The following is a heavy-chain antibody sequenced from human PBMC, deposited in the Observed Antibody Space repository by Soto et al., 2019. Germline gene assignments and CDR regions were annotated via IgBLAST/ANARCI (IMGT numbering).Heavy chain of an antibody. CDR2: ISGSGGST. D-gene: IGHD4-17*01. Sequence: GGSLRLSCAASGFTFSSYAMSWVRQAPGKGLEWVSAISGSGGSTYYADSVKGRFTISRDNSKNTLYLQMNSLRAEDTAVYYCAKDRYVTPDYGDYPFYFDYWGQGTLVTVSS. CDR3: AKDRYVTPDYGDYPFYFDY. J-gene: IGHJ4*02. V-gene: IGHV3-23*01. CDR1: GFTFSSYA.